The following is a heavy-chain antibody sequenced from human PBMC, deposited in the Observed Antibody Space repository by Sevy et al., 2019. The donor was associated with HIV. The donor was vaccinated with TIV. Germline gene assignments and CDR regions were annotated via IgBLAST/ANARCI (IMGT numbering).Heavy chain of an antibody. CDR1: GFTFISFA. CDR2: ISGTGDYP. CDR3: AKKMGGGSGMAFLVDY. J-gene: IGHJ4*02. V-gene: IGHV3-23*01. D-gene: IGHD5-18*01. Sequence: GGSLRLSCAASGFTFISFAMGWVRQAPGKGLDWISVISGTGDYPYYADSVKGRFTISRDNSKNTLFLQMNSLRAEDTAIFYCAKKMGGGSGMAFLVDYWGQGTLVTVSS.